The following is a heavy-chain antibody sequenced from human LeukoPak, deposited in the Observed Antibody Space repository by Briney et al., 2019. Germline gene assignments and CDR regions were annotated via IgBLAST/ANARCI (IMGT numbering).Heavy chain of an antibody. CDR1: GDSVNNTNYY. V-gene: IGHV4-39*07. CDR3: ARGWVTTPYYYYMDV. J-gene: IGHJ6*03. Sequence: SETLSLTCNVSGDSVNNTNYYWAWIRQPPGKGLEWIGSINYRGNTYFNPSLKSRITLSVDSSMNQFSLKLTSVTAADTAMFFCARGWVTTPYYYYMDVWGKGTTVTVSS. D-gene: IGHD2-21*02. CDR2: INYRGNT.